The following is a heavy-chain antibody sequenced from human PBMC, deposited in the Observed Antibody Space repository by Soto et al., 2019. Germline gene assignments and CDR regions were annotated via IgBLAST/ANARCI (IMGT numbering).Heavy chain of an antibody. CDR1: GYSFTSYW. CDR3: ARHLIDYGSGSSPGGY. D-gene: IGHD3-10*01. J-gene: IGHJ4*02. CDR2: IYPGDSDT. Sequence: PGESLKISCKGSGYSFTSYWIGWVRQMPGKGLEWMGIIYPGDSDTRYSPSFQGQVTISADKSISTAYLQWSSLKASDTAMYYCARHLIDYGSGSSPGGYWGQGTLVTVYS. V-gene: IGHV5-51*01.